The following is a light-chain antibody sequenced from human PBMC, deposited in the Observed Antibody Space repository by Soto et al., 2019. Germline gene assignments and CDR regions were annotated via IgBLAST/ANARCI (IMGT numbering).Light chain of an antibody. CDR3: TSYAGTYSFFYV. CDR1: SSDVGAYNY. V-gene: IGLV2-8*01. Sequence: QSVLTQPPSASGSPGQSATISCTGTSSDVGAYNYVSWYQQLPGKAPKLIIYEVSKRPSGVPDRFSGSKSGNTASLTVSGLQAEDEADYYCTSYAGTYSFFYVFGTVTKVT. J-gene: IGLJ1*01. CDR2: EVS.